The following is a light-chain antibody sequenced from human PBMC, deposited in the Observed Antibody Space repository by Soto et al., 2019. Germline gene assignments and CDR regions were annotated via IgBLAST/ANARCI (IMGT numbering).Light chain of an antibody. V-gene: IGLV2-23*02. Sequence: QSALTQPASVSRSPGQSITISCTGTRSDVGGYNLVSWYQHHPRKAPKLVIYEVSERPSGVSYRFSGSKSGNTASLTISGLQAGDEADYYCCSYAGSVDHYVFGTGTKLTVL. CDR2: EVS. CDR1: RSDVGGYNL. J-gene: IGLJ1*01. CDR3: CSYAGSVDHYV.